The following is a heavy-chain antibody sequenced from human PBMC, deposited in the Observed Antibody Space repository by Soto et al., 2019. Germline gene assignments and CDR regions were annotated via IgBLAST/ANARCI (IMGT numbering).Heavy chain of an antibody. J-gene: IGHJ6*02. Sequence: ASVEVSCKASGYTFTGHYMHWVRQAPGQGLEWMGWINPNSGGTNYAQKFQGRVTMTRGTSISTAYMELSRLRSDDTAVYYCARDNSYGMDVWGQGTTVTVSS. V-gene: IGHV1-2*02. CDR3: ARDNSYGMDV. CDR2: INPNSGGT. CDR1: GYTFTGHY.